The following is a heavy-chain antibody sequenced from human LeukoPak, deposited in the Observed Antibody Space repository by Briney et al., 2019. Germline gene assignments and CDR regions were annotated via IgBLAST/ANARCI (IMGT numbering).Heavy chain of an antibody. D-gene: IGHD2-15*01. V-gene: IGHV3-30-3*01. CDR1: GFTFSSYA. J-gene: IGHJ6*02. Sequence: GRSLRLSCAASGFTFSSYAMHWVRRAPGKGLEWVAVISYDGSNKYYADSVKGRFTISRDNSKNTLYLQMNSLRAEDTAVYYCARAPWYCSGGSCYKYYYYGMDVWGQGTTVTVSS. CDR3: ARAPWYCSGGSCYKYYYYGMDV. CDR2: ISYDGSNK.